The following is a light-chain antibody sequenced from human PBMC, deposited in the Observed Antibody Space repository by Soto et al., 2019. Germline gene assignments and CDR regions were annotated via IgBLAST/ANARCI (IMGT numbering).Light chain of an antibody. CDR2: GSS. Sequence: EIVLTQSPGTLSLSPGERATLSCRASQSVSGSYLAWYQQKPGQSPRLLIYGSSDRATGIPDRFSGSGCGTDFTLTISRVEPEDFAVYYCQQYGSSPPYTFGQGTKLEIK. CDR1: QSVSGSY. CDR3: QQYGSSPPYT. V-gene: IGKV3-20*01. J-gene: IGKJ2*01.